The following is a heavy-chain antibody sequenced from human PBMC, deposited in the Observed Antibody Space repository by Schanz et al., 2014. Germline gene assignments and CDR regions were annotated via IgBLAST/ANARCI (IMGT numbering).Heavy chain of an antibody. D-gene: IGHD6-13*01. J-gene: IGHJ6*02. V-gene: IGHV3-7*01. Sequence: EVQLVESGGGLVQPGGSLRLSCGGSGFTFSKYWMSWVRQAPGKGLEWVANIKQDGSEKYYVDAVKGRFTISRDNAKNSLYLQMNSLRAEDTAVYYCAREEGWGIAAAGPKHYYYYAMDVWGQGTTVTVSS. CDR3: AREEGWGIAAAGPKHYYYYAMDV. CDR2: IKQDGSEK. CDR1: GFTFSKYW.